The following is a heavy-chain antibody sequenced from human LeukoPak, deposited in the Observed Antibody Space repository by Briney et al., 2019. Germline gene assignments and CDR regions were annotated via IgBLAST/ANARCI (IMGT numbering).Heavy chain of an antibody. V-gene: IGHV3-48*01. CDR2: ISSSSSSTI. Sequence: PGGSLRLSCVVSGFTFRSYSMNWVRQAPGKGLEWVSYISSSSSSTIYYADSVKGRFTISRDNAKNSLYLQMNSLRVEDTAVYYCARAHNWKYGTFDYWGQGTLVTVSS. J-gene: IGHJ4*02. D-gene: IGHD1-7*01. CDR1: GFTFRSYS. CDR3: ARAHNWKYGTFDY.